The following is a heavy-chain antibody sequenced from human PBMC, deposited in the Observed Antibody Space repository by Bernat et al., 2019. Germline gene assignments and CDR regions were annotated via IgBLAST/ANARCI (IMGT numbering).Heavy chain of an antibody. CDR1: GFTFSSYS. Sequence: EVQLVESGGGLVKPGGSLRLSCAASGFTFSSYSMNWVRQAPGKGLEWVSSISSSISYIYYADSVKGRFTISRDNAKNSLYLQMNSLRAEETAVYYCARVTPTGYYNVIFDYWGQGTLVTVSS. V-gene: IGHV3-21*01. CDR2: ISSSISYI. CDR3: ARVTPTGYYNVIFDY. D-gene: IGHD3-9*01. J-gene: IGHJ4*02.